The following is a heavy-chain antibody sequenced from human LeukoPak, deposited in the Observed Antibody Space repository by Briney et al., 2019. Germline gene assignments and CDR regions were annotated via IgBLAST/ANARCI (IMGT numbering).Heavy chain of an antibody. D-gene: IGHD3-10*01. CDR1: GYTFTGYY. CDR2: INPNSGGT. CDR3: ASTYGSGSYSLGY. J-gene: IGHJ4*02. V-gene: IGHV1-2*02. Sequence: GASVKVSCKASGYTFTGYYMHWVRQAPGQGLEWMGWINPNSGGTNYAQKFQGRVTMTRDTSISTAYMELNRLRSDDTAVYYCASTYGSGSYSLGYWGQGTLVTVSS.